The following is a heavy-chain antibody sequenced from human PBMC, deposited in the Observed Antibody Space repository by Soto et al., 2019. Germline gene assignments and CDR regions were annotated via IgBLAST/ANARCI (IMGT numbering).Heavy chain of an antibody. CDR2: ISYDGSNK. Sequence: GGSLRLSCAASGFTFSSYAMHWVRQAPGKGLEWVAVISYDGSNKYYADSVKGRFTISRDNSKNTLYLQMNSLRAEDSAVYYCARYGRLRQLPTPSHFDYWGQGTLVTVSS. V-gene: IGHV3-30*04. D-gene: IGHD6-6*01. CDR1: GFTFSSYA. CDR3: ARYGRLRQLPTPSHFDY. J-gene: IGHJ4*02.